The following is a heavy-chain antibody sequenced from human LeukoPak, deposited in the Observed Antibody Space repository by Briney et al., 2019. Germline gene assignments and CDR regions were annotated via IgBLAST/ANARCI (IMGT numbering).Heavy chain of an antibody. CDR1: GGSFSGYY. CDR2: INHSGST. J-gene: IGHJ4*02. Sequence: SETLSFTCAVYGGSFSGYYWNWIRQPPGKGLEWIGEINHSGSTNYNPSLKSRVTISVDTSKNQFSLKLSSVTAADTAVYYCARGIAAVPIDYWGQGTLVTVSS. V-gene: IGHV4-34*01. D-gene: IGHD6-13*01. CDR3: ARGIAAVPIDY.